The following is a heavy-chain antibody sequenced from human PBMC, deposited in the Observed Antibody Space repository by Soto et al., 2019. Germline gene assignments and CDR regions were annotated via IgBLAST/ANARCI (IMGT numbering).Heavy chain of an antibody. CDR1: GFTFNNYA. CDR3: VKDWTGDTCPCMDV. J-gene: IGHJ6*01. Sequence: EVQLLESRGGLVQPGGSLRLSCAASGFTFNNYAMTWVRQAPGKGLEWVSTISGSDGSTYYADSVKGRLTISRDNSKNALYLQMSSLRAEDTALYYCVKDWTGDTCPCMDVWGQGTTVTVSS. CDR2: ISGSDGST. D-gene: IGHD2-8*02. V-gene: IGHV3-23*01.